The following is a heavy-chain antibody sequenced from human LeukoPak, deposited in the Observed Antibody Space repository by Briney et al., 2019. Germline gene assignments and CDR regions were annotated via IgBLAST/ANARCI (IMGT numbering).Heavy chain of an antibody. CDR2: ISGSGGST. Sequence: GGSLRLSCAASGFTFSSYAMSWVRQAPGKGLEWVSAISGSGGSTYYADSVKGRFTISRDNSKNTLYLQMNSLRAEDTAVYYCAKGPPGSMIVLVGYFDYWGQGTLVTVSS. CDR1: GFTFSSYA. J-gene: IGHJ4*02. CDR3: AKGPPGSMIVLVGYFDY. D-gene: IGHD3-22*01. V-gene: IGHV3-23*01.